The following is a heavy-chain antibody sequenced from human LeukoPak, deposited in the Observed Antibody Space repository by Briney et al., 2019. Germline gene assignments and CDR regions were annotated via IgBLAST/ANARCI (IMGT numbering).Heavy chain of an antibody. CDR3: ATRQERVRESWFDP. J-gene: IGHJ5*02. Sequence: ASVKVSCKASGYTFTSYGISWVRQAPGQGLEWMGWISAYNGNTNYAQKRQGRVTMTTDTSTSTAYMELRSLRSDDTAVYYCATRQERVRESWFDPWGQGTLVTVSS. CDR1: GYTFTSYG. CDR2: ISAYNGNT. V-gene: IGHV1-18*01. D-gene: IGHD1-26*01.